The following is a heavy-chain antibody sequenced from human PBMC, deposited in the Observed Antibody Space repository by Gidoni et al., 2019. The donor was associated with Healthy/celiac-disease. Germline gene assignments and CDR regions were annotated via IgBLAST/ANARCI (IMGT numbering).Heavy chain of an antibody. Sequence: VHLPDSCPGLVTPSQPLSPPSPFSGCSLRRGCYSCRWIRQPPGKGLEWIGYIYYSGSTYDNPARKSRVTISVDTAKNQFSLKLSSGTAADTAVYYWAREARARSVVVPAGRPQQDGWGQGTTVTVSS. CDR3: AREARARSVVVPAGRPQQDG. V-gene: IGHV4-31*03. CDR2: IYYSGST. CDR1: GCSLRRGCYS. J-gene: IGHJ6*02. D-gene: IGHD2-2*01.